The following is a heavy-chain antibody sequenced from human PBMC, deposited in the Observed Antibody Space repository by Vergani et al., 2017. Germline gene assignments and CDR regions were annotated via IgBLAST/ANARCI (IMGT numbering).Heavy chain of an antibody. Sequence: EVQLVQSGAEVKKPGESLRISCKGSGYSFTSYWISWVRQMPGKGLEWMGRIDPSDSYTNYSPSFQGHVTISADKSISTAYLQWSSLKASDTAMYYCARHRDYDFWSGYANGFDPWGQGTLVTVSS. CDR3: ARHRDYDFWSGYANGFDP. J-gene: IGHJ5*02. V-gene: IGHV5-10-1*03. D-gene: IGHD3-3*01. CDR1: GYSFTSYW. CDR2: IDPSDSYT.